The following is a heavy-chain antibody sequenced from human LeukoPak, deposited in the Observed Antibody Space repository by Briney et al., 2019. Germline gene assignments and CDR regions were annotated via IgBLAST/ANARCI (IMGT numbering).Heavy chain of an antibody. Sequence: GRSLRLSCATSGFTFSHYGMHWVRQAPGKGLEWVAVIWNDGSNKYYGDSVKGRFTISRDNSKNTLYLQMNSLTVEDTAVYYCAKDAQRGSDYSNSLEHWGQGTLVTVSS. V-gene: IGHV3-33*06. J-gene: IGHJ5*02. CDR3: AKDAQRGSDYSNSLEH. D-gene: IGHD4-11*01. CDR2: IWNDGSNK. CDR1: GFTFSHYG.